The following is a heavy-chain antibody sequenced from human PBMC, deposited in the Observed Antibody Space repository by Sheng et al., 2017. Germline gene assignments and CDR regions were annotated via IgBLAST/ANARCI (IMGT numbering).Heavy chain of an antibody. CDR2: ITGSDGST. Sequence: EVQLLESGGGLVQPGGSLRLSCAASGFTFSNYAMSWVRQAPGKGLEWVSAITGSDGSTYYADSVKGRFTLSRDNSKNTLYLQLNSLRAEDTAVYYCAKEYYYASGGDAFDIWGQGTMVTVSS. D-gene: IGHD3-22*01. V-gene: IGHV3-23*01. CDR3: AKEYYYASGGDAFDI. J-gene: IGHJ3*02. CDR1: GFTFSNYA.